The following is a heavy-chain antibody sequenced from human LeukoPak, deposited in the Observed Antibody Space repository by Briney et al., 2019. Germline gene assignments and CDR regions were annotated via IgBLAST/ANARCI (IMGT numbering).Heavy chain of an antibody. D-gene: IGHD2-15*01. Sequence: SQTLSLTCTVSGGSISSGDYYWSWSRQHPGKGVEWIGYIYYTGNTYYNPSLKSRVTMSVDTSKNQFSLELSSVTAADTAVYYCARARDCSGGSCYQFNWFDPWGQGTLVTVSS. CDR3: ARARDCSGGSCYQFNWFDP. CDR1: GGSISSGDYY. J-gene: IGHJ5*02. CDR2: IYYTGNT. V-gene: IGHV4-31*03.